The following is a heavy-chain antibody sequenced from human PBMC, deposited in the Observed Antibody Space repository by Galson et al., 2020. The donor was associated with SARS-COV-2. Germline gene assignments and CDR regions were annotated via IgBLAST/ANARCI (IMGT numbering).Heavy chain of an antibody. CDR2: ISGSGGST. CDR1: GFTFSSYA. J-gene: IGHJ5*02. V-gene: IGHV3-23*01. D-gene: IGHD3-22*01. Sequence: GGSLRLSCAASGFTFSSYAMSWVRQAPGKGLEWVSAISGSGGSTYYADSVKGRFTISRDNSKNTLYLQMNSLRAEDTAVYYCAKDRDSSGYYYYGWFDPWGQGTLVTVSS. CDR3: AKDRDSSGYYYYGWFDP.